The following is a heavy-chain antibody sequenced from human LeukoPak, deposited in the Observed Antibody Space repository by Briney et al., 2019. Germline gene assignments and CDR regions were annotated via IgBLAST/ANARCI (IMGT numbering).Heavy chain of an antibody. CDR2: INPNSGGT. CDR1: GYTFTGYY. CDR3: ARMPPNGFWPKTYYLDY. J-gene: IGHJ4*02. D-gene: IGHD3-3*01. Sequence: ASVKVSCKASGYTFTGYYMHWVRQAPGQGLEWMGWINPNSGGTNYAQKFQGRVTMTRDTSISTAYMELSRLRSDDTAVYYCARMPPNGFWPKTYYLDYWGQGTLVTVSS. V-gene: IGHV1-2*02.